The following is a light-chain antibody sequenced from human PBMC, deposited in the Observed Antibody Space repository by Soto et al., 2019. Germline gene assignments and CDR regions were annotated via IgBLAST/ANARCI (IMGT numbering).Light chain of an antibody. CDR3: QQRYNWPRT. CDR2: DAS. J-gene: IGKJ1*01. V-gene: IGKV3-11*01. Sequence: EIVLTHSPATLSLSPVERATLSCSASQSVSSYLGWYQQKPGQAPRLLIYDASNRATGIPARFSGSGSGTDFTLTISSLEPEDFAVYYCQQRYNWPRTFGQGTKVDIK. CDR1: QSVSSY.